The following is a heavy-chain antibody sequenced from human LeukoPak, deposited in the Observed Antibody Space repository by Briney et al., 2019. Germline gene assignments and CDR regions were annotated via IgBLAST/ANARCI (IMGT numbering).Heavy chain of an antibody. J-gene: IGHJ5*02. CDR2: INHSGST. Sequence: PSETLSLTCNVSGGSISSNSYYWSWLRQPPGKGLEWIGEINHSGSTNSNPSLKSRVTISVDTSKNQFSLKLSSVTAADTALYYCARSHYYDSSGSKNNWFDPWGQGTLVTVSS. CDR1: GGSISSNSYY. CDR3: ARSHYYDSSGSKNNWFDP. D-gene: IGHD3-22*01. V-gene: IGHV4-39*07.